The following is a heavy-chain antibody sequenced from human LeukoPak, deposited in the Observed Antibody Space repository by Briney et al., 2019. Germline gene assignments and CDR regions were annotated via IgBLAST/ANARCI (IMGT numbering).Heavy chain of an antibody. CDR1: GFIVNSYA. CDR2: IYSDGVT. V-gene: IGHV3-66*01. CDR3: ARGEDDIVATSYFDY. Sequence: PGGSLRLSCAASGFIVNSYAMSWVRQAPGKGLAWVSLIYSDGVTQYADSVKGRFTISRDNAKNSLYLQMNSLRAEDTAVYYCARGEDDIVATSYFDYWGQGTLVTVSS. J-gene: IGHJ4*02. D-gene: IGHD5-12*01.